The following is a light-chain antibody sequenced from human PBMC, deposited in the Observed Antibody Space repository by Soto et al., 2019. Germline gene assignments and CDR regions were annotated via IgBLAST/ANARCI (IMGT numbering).Light chain of an antibody. J-gene: IGKJ5*01. CDR2: SAS. Sequence: EIGLTQSPGTLSLFPGERATLSCRARQSLSTSYLAWYRLKPGQAPRLLIYSASSRASGIPDRFSGSGSGTDFTLTISRLEPKHLAVYYSQQYGSSPTFGQGTRLEI. CDR3: QQYGSSPT. V-gene: IGKV3-20*01. CDR1: QSLSTSY.